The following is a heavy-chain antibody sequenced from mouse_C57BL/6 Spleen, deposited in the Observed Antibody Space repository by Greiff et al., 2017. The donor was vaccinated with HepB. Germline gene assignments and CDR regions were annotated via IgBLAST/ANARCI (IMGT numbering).Heavy chain of an antibody. J-gene: IGHJ4*01. CDR1: GFSLTSYG. CDR2: IWRGGST. Sequence: QVQLQQSGPGLVQPSHSLSITCTVSGFSLTSYGVHWVRQSPGKGLEWLGVIWRGGSTDYNAAFMSRLSITKDNSKSQVFFKMNSLQADDTAIYYCAFSHWDNYAMDYWGQGTSVTVSS. CDR3: AFSHWDNYAMDY. V-gene: IGHV2-5*01. D-gene: IGHD4-1*01.